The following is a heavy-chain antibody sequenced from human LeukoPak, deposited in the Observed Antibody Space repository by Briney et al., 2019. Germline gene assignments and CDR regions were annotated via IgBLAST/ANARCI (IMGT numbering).Heavy chain of an antibody. D-gene: IGHD3-22*01. Sequence: GASVKVSCKASGYTFTSYGISWVRQAPGQGLEWMGWISAYNGNTNYAQKLQGRVTMTTDTSTSTAYMELRSLRSDDTAVYYCARALNYYDSSGYYADDYWGQGTLVTVSS. CDR2: ISAYNGNT. CDR3: ARALNYYDSSGYYADDY. J-gene: IGHJ4*02. CDR1: GYTFTSYG. V-gene: IGHV1-18*01.